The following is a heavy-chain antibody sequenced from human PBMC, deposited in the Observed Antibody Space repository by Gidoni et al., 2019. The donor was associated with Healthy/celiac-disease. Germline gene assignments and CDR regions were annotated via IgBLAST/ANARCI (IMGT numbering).Heavy chain of an antibody. Sequence: QVQLQESGPGLVKPSETLSLTCPVSGRSISSYHWSWIRQPPGKGLEWIGYIYYSGSTNYNPSLKSRVTISVDTSKNQFSLKLSSVTAADTAVYYCARHRTTVVTPDYWGQGTLVTVSS. V-gene: IGHV4-59*08. D-gene: IGHD4-17*01. J-gene: IGHJ4*02. CDR2: IYYSGST. CDR1: GRSISSYH. CDR3: ARHRTTVVTPDY.